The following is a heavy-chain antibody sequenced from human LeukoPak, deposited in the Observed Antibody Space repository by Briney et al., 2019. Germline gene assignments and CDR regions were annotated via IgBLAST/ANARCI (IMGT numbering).Heavy chain of an antibody. D-gene: IGHD5-12*01. V-gene: IGHV3-21*01. CDR3: ARDLGSGYVFFDY. CDR1: GFTFSSYR. Sequence: GGSLRLSCAASGFTFSSYRMNWVCQAPGKGLEWVSSISSGSTYINYADSVKGRFTISRDNAKNSLYLQMNSLRAEDTAVYYCARDLGSGYVFFDYWGQGTLVTVSS. J-gene: IGHJ4*02. CDR2: ISSGSTYI.